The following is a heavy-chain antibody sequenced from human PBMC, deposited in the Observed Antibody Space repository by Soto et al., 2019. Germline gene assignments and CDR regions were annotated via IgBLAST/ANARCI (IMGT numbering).Heavy chain of an antibody. V-gene: IGHV5-51*01. J-gene: IGHJ6*02. CDR3: ARHVLYGDYYYYGMDV. Sequence: GRSLKISCKGSGYSFTNYWIGWVRQMPGKGLEWMGIIYPGDSDTRYSPSFQGQVTISADKSISTAYLQWSSLKASDTAMYYCARHVLYGDYYYYGMDVWGQGTTVTVS. D-gene: IGHD4-17*01. CDR2: IYPGDSDT. CDR1: GYSFTNYW.